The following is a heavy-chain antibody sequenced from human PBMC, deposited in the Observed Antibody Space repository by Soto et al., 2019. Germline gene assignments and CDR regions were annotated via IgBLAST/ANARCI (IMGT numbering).Heavy chain of an antibody. CDR1: GFSLSTSGVG. Sequence: QITLKESGPTLVKPTQTLTLTCTFSGFSLSTSGVGVGWIRQPPGKALEWLALIYWDDDKRYSPSLESRLTINKDTSKNQVVLTMTNVDPVDTATYYCAHSPILLFLEWSGVRFDPWGQGTLVTVSS. D-gene: IGHD3-3*01. J-gene: IGHJ5*02. V-gene: IGHV2-5*02. CDR3: AHSPILLFLEWSGVRFDP. CDR2: IYWDDDK.